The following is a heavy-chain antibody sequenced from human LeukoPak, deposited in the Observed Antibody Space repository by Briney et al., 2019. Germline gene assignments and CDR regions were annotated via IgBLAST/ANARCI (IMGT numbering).Heavy chain of an antibody. CDR1: RFTFSRKA. D-gene: IGHD2-15*01. J-gene: IGHJ6*02. CDR2: ISGSGGST. V-gene: IGHV3-23*01. Sequence: RGSLSLPRPARRFTFSRKAMSWVRPAPGKGLEWVPVISGSGGSTYHADSVKGRFTISRVNSKNTLYLQMNSLRADDTAVYYCAKYGGYLASGYYVMDVWGQGTTVTVS. CDR3: AKYGGYLASGYYVMDV.